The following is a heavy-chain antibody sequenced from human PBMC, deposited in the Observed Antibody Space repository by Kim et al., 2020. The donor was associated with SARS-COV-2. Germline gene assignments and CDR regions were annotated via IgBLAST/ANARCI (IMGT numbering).Heavy chain of an antibody. CDR3: ARHGPSPAKVLDL. V-gene: IGHV3-33*01. CDR2: IWSDGSSR. Sequence: GGSLRLSCAASGFTFSSFAMHWVRQPPGKGLEWVAVIWSDGSSRYYADSVKGRFTISRDNSQNTLYLQMNSLRAEDTAVYYCARHGPSPAKVLDLWGQGTLVTVSS. D-gene: IGHD2-2*03. J-gene: IGHJ4*02. CDR1: GFTFSSFA.